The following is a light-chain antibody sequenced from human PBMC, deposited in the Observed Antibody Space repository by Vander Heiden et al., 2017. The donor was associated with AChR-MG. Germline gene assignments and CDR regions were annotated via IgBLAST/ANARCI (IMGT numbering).Light chain of an antibody. CDR1: QSILYSANKRNY. J-gene: IGKJ1*01. Sequence: DIVMTQSPDSLAVSLGERATINCKSSQSILYSANKRNYLAWYQQKAGQSPKLLIYWASTRESGVPDRFSGGESGTDFTLTISSLQAEDVAVYYCQQYYSIPWTFGQGTKVEIK. V-gene: IGKV4-1*01. CDR3: QQYYSIPWT. CDR2: WAS.